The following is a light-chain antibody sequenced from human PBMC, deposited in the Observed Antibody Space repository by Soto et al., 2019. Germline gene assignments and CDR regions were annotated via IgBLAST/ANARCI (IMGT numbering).Light chain of an antibody. CDR3: QQYHPSFGLYT. Sequence: DVQMTQSPSILAASIGDRVTIACRAGHSVGVFLAWYQQKPGKAPKLLIYKASSLQTGVPSRFSGSGDGTEFSLTISSLQGDDVATYYCQQYHPSFGLYTFGRGTKVEIK. CDR1: HSVGVF. J-gene: IGKJ2*01. CDR2: KAS. V-gene: IGKV1-5*03.